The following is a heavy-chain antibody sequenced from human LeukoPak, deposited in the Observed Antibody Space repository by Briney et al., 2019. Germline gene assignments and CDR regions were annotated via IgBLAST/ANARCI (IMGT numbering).Heavy chain of an antibody. J-gene: IGHJ3*02. CDR2: ISYDGSNK. Sequence: GGSLRLSCAASGFTFSSYAMHWVRQAPGKGLEWVAVISYDGSNKYYADSVKGRFTISRDNSKNTLSLQMHSLRAEDTAVYYCARGLIVGPRIRSDAFDIWGQGTMVTVSS. CDR1: GFTFSSYA. D-gene: IGHD1-26*01. CDR3: ARGLIVGPRIRSDAFDI. V-gene: IGHV3-30*14.